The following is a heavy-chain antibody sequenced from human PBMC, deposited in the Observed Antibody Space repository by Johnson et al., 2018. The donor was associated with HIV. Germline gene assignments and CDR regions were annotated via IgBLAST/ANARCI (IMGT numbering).Heavy chain of an antibody. D-gene: IGHD7-27*01. V-gene: IGHV3-30*02. Sequence: QVQLVESGGGVVQPGGSLRLSCAASGFSFSTYGMHWVRQAPGKGLKWVSFIRYDGSNKYYADSVKGRFTISRDSSKNTLYLQMNSLRAEDTAVYYCARDLTNWGVGDAFDIWGQGTMVTVSS. CDR1: GFSFSTYG. CDR3: ARDLTNWGVGDAFDI. J-gene: IGHJ3*02. CDR2: IRYDGSNK.